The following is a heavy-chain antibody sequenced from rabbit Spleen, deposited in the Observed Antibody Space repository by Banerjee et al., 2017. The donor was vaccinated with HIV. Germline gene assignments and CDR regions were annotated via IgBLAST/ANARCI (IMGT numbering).Heavy chain of an antibody. CDR1: GFSFSSSDY. CDR3: ARDAAGREDFNL. D-gene: IGHD4-2*01. J-gene: IGHJ4*01. Sequence: QSLEESGGDLVKPGASLTLTCTASGFSFSSSDYMCWVRQAPGKGLEWNACLDIGSGDTTYYASWAKGRFTISKTSSTTVTLQMTSLTAADTATYFCARDAAGREDFNLWGPGTLVTVS. V-gene: IGHV1S40*01. CDR2: LDIGSGDTT.